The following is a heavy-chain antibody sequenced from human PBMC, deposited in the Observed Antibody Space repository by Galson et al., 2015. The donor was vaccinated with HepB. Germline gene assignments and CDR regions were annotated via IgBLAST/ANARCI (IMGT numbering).Heavy chain of an antibody. D-gene: IGHD2-2*01. CDR2: INPNSGGT. CDR1: GYTFTGYY. CDR3: ARDPFGGNIVVVPAASLDYYYMDV. Sequence: SVKVSCKASGYTFTGYYMYWVRQAPGQGLEWMGWINPNSGGTNYAQKFQGRVTMTRDTSISTAYMELSRLRSDDTAVYYCARDPFGGNIVVVPAASLDYYYMDVWGKGTTVTVSS. V-gene: IGHV1-2*02. J-gene: IGHJ6*03.